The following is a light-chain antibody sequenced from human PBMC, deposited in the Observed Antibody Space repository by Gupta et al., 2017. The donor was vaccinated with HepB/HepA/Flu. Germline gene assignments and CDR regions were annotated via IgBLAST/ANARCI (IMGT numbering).Light chain of an antibody. CDR3: TSFTTSSTLV. Sequence: TVSCTGTSSDIGRYNYVSWYQQLPVKAPKLMIYDVSNRPSGVSNRFSGSKSGNTASLIISGLQADDEADYYCTSFTTSSTLVFGGGTKLTVL. J-gene: IGLJ2*01. CDR1: SSDIGRYNY. CDR2: DVS. V-gene: IGLV2-14*03.